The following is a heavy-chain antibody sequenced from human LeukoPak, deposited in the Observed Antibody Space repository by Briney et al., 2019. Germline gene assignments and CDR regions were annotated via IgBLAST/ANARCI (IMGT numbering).Heavy chain of an antibody. CDR3: ARDDYGSGSYSTYFDY. CDR1: GGSISSSSYY. CDR2: IYTSGST. D-gene: IGHD3-10*01. J-gene: IGHJ4*02. Sequence: SETLSLTCTVSGGSISSSSYYWGWIRQPPGKGLEWIRRIYTSGSTNYNPSLKSRVTMSVDTSKNQFSLKLSSVTAADTAVYYCARDDYGSGSYSTYFDYWGQGTLVTVSS. V-gene: IGHV4-39*07.